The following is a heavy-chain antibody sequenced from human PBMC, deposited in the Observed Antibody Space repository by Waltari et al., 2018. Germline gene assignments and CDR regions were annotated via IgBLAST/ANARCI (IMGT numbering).Heavy chain of an antibody. D-gene: IGHD6-19*01. CDR2: IYYSGST. CDR3: ASQRAKYSSGWYYHY. CDR1: GGSISSSRYY. V-gene: IGHV4-39*01. Sequence: QLQLQESGPGLVMPSETLSLTCTVSGGSISSSRYYWGWLTQPPGKGLEWIGSIYYSGSTYYNPSLKSRVTISVDTSKNQFSLKLSSVTAADTAVYYCASQRAKYSSGWYYHYWGQGTLVTVSS. J-gene: IGHJ4*02.